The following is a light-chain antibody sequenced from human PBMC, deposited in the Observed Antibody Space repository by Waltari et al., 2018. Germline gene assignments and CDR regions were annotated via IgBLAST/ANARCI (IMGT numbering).Light chain of an antibody. Sequence: DIKMTQSPSSMSASVGDSVTITSRASQVLDSFLAWYHKKPGESPTLLIFAASTLHSGVPSRFSGSGSGADYTLTITGLQPEDAATYYCQHSYNNPQTFGPGTRVEIK. V-gene: IGKV1-39*01. CDR1: QVLDSF. CDR3: QHSYNNPQT. J-gene: IGKJ1*01. CDR2: AAS.